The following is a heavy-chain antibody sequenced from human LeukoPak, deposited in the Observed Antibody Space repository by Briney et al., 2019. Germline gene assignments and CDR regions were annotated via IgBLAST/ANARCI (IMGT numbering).Heavy chain of an antibody. Sequence: PGGSLRLSCAASGFTFSNYAMNWVRQAPGKGLEWVAVIWYDGSNKYYADSVKGRFTISRDNSKNTLYLQMNSLRAEDTAVYYCARDLSWFGEFDYWGQGTLVTVSS. D-gene: IGHD3-10*01. CDR1: GFTFSNYA. J-gene: IGHJ4*02. V-gene: IGHV3-33*08. CDR3: ARDLSWFGEFDY. CDR2: IWYDGSNK.